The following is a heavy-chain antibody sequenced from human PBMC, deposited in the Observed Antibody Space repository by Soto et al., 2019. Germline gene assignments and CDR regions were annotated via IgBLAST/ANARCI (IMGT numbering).Heavy chain of an antibody. CDR2: IRSKANSYAT. D-gene: IGHD5-12*01. Sequence: EVQLVESGGGLVQPGGSLKLSCAASGFTFSGSAMHWVRQASGKGLEWVGRIRSKANSYATAYAASVKGRCTISRDDSKNTAYLQMNSLKTEDTAVYYCTRLGMATIGDGGYWGQGTLVTVSS. CDR3: TRLGMATIGDGGY. V-gene: IGHV3-73*02. CDR1: GFTFSGSA. J-gene: IGHJ4*02.